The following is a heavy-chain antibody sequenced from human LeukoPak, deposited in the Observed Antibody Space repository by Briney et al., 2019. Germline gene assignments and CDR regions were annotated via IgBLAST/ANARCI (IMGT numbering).Heavy chain of an antibody. Sequence: YPGGSLRLSCAASGFTFSDSYVTWVRQAPGKGVEWVAYISGSGHDINYSESAKGRFTISRDNANNLLYLQMNSLRAEDTAVYYCARESFAARWDWGQGTLVTVSS. CDR3: ARESFAARWD. J-gene: IGHJ4*02. D-gene: IGHD6-6*01. CDR1: GFTFSDSY. V-gene: IGHV3-11*06. CDR2: ISGSGHDI.